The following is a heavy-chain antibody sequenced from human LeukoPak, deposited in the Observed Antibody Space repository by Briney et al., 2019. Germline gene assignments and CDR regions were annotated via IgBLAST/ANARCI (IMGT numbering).Heavy chain of an antibody. V-gene: IGHV3-23*01. J-gene: IGHJ5*02. CDR1: XTFSXYA. CDR2: ISGSGGST. CDR3: ARYILAPGAFDP. D-gene: IGHD5-12*01. Sequence: XTFSXYAMSWVRQAPGKGLEWVSAISGSGGSTYYADFLKGRFTISRDSSKNTLHLQVDDLRAEDTAVYYCARYILAPGAFDPWGQGTLVTVSS.